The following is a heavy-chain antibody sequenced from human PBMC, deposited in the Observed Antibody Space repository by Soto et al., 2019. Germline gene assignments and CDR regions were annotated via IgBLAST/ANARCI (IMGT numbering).Heavy chain of an antibody. CDR3: ARVGVVAATPDYYYGMDV. J-gene: IGHJ6*02. Sequence: ASVKVSCKASGGTFSSYAISWVREAPGQGLEWMGGIIPIFGTANYAQKFQGRVTITADESTSTAYMELSSLRSEDTAVYYCARVGVVAATPDYYYGMDVWGQGTTVTVS. D-gene: IGHD2-15*01. CDR2: IIPIFGTA. V-gene: IGHV1-69*13. CDR1: GGTFSSYA.